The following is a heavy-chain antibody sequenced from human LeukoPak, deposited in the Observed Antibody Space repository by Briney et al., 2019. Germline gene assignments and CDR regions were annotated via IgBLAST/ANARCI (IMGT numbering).Heavy chain of an antibody. J-gene: IGHJ4*02. D-gene: IGHD6-13*01. CDR1: GFAFSSYA. V-gene: IGHV3-33*08. Sequence: GGSLRLSCAASGFAFSSYAMNWVRQAPGKGLEWVAVIWYDGSNKYYADSVKGRFTISRDNSKDTLYLQMNSLRAEDTAVYYCARDSSSWSLDYWGQGTLVTVSS. CDR3: ARDSSSWSLDY. CDR2: IWYDGSNK.